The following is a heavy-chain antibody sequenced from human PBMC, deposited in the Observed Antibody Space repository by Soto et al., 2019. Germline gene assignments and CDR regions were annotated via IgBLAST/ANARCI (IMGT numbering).Heavy chain of an antibody. D-gene: IGHD3-22*01. J-gene: IGHJ5*02. CDR1: GGTFSSYA. CDR3: ARTYNPDSSGYYPRFDP. Sequence: QVQLVQSGAEVKKPGSSVKVSCKASGGTFSSYAISWVRQAPGQGLEWMGGIIPIFGTANYAQKFQGRVTITADESTSTAYMELSSLRSEDTAVYYCARTYNPDSSGYYPRFDPWGQGTLVTVSS. CDR2: IIPIFGTA. V-gene: IGHV1-69*01.